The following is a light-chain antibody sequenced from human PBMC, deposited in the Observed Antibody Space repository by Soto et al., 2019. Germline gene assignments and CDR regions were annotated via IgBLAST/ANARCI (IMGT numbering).Light chain of an antibody. V-gene: IGKV3-15*01. CDR2: GAS. Sequence: EKVLTQSPVTLSVSPGERATLSCRASQNITTNLAWYQQKPGQAPRLLIFGASDRATGIPARFSGSGSRTEFSLPLSTLQSEDSAIYYCQQYNDWPPLTFGGGTKVEI. J-gene: IGKJ4*01. CDR1: QNITTN. CDR3: QQYNDWPPLT.